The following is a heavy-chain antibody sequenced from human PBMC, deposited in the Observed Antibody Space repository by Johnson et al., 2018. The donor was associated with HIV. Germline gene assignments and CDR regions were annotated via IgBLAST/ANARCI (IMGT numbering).Heavy chain of an antibody. CDR3: AKDVGNYWPNAFDV. Sequence: VQLVESGGGVVQPGGSLRLSCAASGFTFSSYGMHWVRQAPGKGLEWVAFIRYDGSNKYYADSVNGRFTISRDNSKNTLYLQMNSLRAEDTAVYYCAKDVGNYWPNAFDVWGQGTMLTVSS. V-gene: IGHV3-30*02. CDR2: IRYDGSNK. CDR1: GFTFSSYG. D-gene: IGHD3-22*01. J-gene: IGHJ3*01.